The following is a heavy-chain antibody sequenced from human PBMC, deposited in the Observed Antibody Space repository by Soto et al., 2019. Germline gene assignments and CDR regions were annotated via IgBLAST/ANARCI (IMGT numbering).Heavy chain of an antibody. CDR2: ISWNSDNI. Sequence: EVQLVESGGGLVQPGRSLRLSCAASGFTIDDYAMHWVRQAPGKGLEWVSGISWNSDNIGYADSVKGRFTISRDNAKNSLYLQMNSLRAEETALYYWAKDLYSNYGDAFDIWGQGTMVTVSS. V-gene: IGHV3-9*01. D-gene: IGHD4-4*01. CDR3: AKDLYSNYGDAFDI. CDR1: GFTIDDYA. J-gene: IGHJ3*02.